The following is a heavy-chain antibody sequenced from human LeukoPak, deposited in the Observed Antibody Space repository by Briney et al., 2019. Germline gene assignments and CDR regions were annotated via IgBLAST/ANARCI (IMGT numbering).Heavy chain of an antibody. D-gene: IGHD3-10*01. CDR3: ARSLQLWFGIDY. CDR1: GFTFSSYG. CDR2: IWYDGSNK. V-gene: IGHV3-33*01. Sequence: GRSLRLSCAASGFTFSSYGMHWVRQAPGKGLEWVAVIWYDGSNKYYADSVKGRFTISRDNSKNTLYLQMNSLRAEDTAVYYCARSLQLWFGIDYWGQGTLVTVSS. J-gene: IGHJ4*02.